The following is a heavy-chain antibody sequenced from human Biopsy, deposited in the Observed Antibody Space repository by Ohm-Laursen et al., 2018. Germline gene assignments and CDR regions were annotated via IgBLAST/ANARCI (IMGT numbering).Heavy chain of an antibody. D-gene: IGHD1-1*01. V-gene: IGHV1-24*01. Sequence: ASVKVSCKFSGYTLTDLSMHWVRQAPGKGLEWMGGFAPENGRIVYSQKFQGRVTMTEDTSTNTAYMEVWRLRSDDTAVYYCAADINVWNVNYWGQGTQVIVSS. CDR3: AADINVWNVNY. J-gene: IGHJ4*02. CDR1: GYTLTDLS. CDR2: FAPENGRI.